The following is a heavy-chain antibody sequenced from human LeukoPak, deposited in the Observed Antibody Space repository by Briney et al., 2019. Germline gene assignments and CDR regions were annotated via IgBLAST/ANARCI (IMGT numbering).Heavy chain of an antibody. CDR2: IYYSGST. J-gene: IGHJ4*02. CDR1: GGSIGSYY. V-gene: IGHV4-59*12. D-gene: IGHD3-3*01. CDR3: GRETDFGVVTN. Sequence: SETLSLTCIVSGGSIGSYYWSWIRQPPGKGLEWIGHIYYSGSTDYNPSLRSRVTISVDTSKNQFSLHLNSVTPEDTAVYYCGRETDFGVVTNWGQGTLVTVSS.